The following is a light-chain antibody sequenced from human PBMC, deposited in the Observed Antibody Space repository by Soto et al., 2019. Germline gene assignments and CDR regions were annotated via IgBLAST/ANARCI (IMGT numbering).Light chain of an antibody. CDR2: DVS. V-gene: IGLV2-14*01. CDR3: CSYTTSNTRQIV. CDR1: SSDVGGYNY. J-gene: IGLJ1*01. Sequence: QSVLTQPASVSGSPGQSITISCTGTSSDVGGYNYVSWYQQHPGKAPNSMIYDVSNRPSGVSNRFSGSKSGNTASLTISGLQAEDEADYYCCSYTTSNTRQIVFGTGTKVTV.